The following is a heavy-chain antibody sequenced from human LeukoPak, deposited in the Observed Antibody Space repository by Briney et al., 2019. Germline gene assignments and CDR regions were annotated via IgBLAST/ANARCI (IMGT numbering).Heavy chain of an antibody. CDR1: GYTFTGYY. D-gene: IGHD3-3*01. V-gene: IGHV1-2*02. J-gene: IGHJ5*02. CDR3: ARDQKLRFLEWLPAPFHA. Sequence: ASVKVSCKASGYTFTGYYMHWVRQAPGQGLEWMGWINPNSGGTNYAQKFQGRVTMTRGTSISTAYMELSGLRSDDTAVYYCARDQKLRFLEWLPAPFHAWGQGTLVTVSS. CDR2: INPNSGGT.